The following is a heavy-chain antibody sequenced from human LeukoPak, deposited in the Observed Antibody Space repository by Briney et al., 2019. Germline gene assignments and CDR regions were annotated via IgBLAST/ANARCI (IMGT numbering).Heavy chain of an antibody. V-gene: IGHV4-31*03. D-gene: IGHD3-22*01. CDR3: ARDRYDSRST. J-gene: IGHJ5*02. Sequence: SETLSLTCTVSGGSISSGGYYWSWIRQHPGKGLEWIGYIYYSGSTYYNPPLKSRVTISVDTSKNQFSLKLSSVTAADTAVYYCARDRYDSRSTWGQGTLVTVSS. CDR2: IYYSGST. CDR1: GGSISSGGYY.